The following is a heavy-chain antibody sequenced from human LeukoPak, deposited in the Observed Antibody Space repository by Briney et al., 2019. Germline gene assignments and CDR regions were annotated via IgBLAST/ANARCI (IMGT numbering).Heavy chain of an antibody. CDR3: ARDTVNGPFVISLDL. V-gene: IGHV3-48*03. J-gene: IGHJ5*02. Sequence: PGGSLRLSCAASGFSLRSYEMSWVRQAPGKGPEWVAHINSADNVEYYTDSVRGRFTMSRDNAKDLLYLQMNSLRDEDTAVYYCARDTVNGPFVISLDLWGQGVLVTVSS. D-gene: IGHD2-8*01. CDR1: GFSLRSYE. CDR2: INSADNVE.